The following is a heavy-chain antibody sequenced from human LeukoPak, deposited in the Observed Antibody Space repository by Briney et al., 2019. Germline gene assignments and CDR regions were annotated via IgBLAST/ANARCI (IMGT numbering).Heavy chain of an antibody. V-gene: IGHV3-48*04. D-gene: IGHD7-27*01. CDR3: ARDTANWGSVARFDY. CDR2: ISSSSSTI. CDR1: GFTFSSYS. Sequence: GGSLRLSCAASGFTFSSYSMNWVRQAPGKGLEWVSYISSSSSTIYYADSVKGRFTISRDNAQNSLYLQMNSLRAEDTAVYYCARDTANWGSVARFDYWGQGTLVTVSS. J-gene: IGHJ4*02.